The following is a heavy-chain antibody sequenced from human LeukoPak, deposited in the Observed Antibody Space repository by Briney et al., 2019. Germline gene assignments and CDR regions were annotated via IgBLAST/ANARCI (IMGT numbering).Heavy chain of an antibody. Sequence: SETLSLTCTVSGGXISSYYCSWIRQPPGKGLEWIGYIYYSGSATYNPSLKSRVTLSVDTSKKQLSLKLSSVTAADTAVYYCARHQDVGAIAFDYWGQGTLVTVSS. CDR3: ARHQDVGAIAFDY. CDR1: GGXISSYY. D-gene: IGHD1-26*01. V-gene: IGHV4-59*08. CDR2: IYYSGSA. J-gene: IGHJ4*02.